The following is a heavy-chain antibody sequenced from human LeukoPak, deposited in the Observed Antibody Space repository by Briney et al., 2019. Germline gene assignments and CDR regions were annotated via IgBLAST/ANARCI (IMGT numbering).Heavy chain of an antibody. D-gene: IGHD3-22*01. V-gene: IGHV3-48*04. CDR2: ISSSKSTI. CDR1: GVTSMSYT. J-gene: IGHJ4*02. CDR3: AKDMRYYYDSSGSGGFDY. Sequence: PGGPRRLSCPASGVTSMSYTRNWVRHAPGKGREWVAYISSSKSTIYYADSVKGRFTMSTGNAKNSLYLQVNSLRAAETALYFWAKDMRYYYDSSGSGGFDYWGKGNLVTVSS.